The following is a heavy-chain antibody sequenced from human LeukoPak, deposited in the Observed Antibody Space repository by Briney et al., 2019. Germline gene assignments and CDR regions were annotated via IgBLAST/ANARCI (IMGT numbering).Heavy chain of an antibody. J-gene: IGHJ5*02. CDR3: ATDYSNFQDWFDP. V-gene: IGHV1-69-2*01. D-gene: IGHD4-11*01. CDR1: GYTFTDYY. CDR2: VDPEDGET. Sequence: ASVKISCKVSGYTFTDYYMHWVQQAPGKGLEWMGLVDPEDGETIYAEKFQGRVTITADTSTDTAYMELSSLRSEDTAVYYCATDYSNFQDWFDPWGQGTLVTVSS.